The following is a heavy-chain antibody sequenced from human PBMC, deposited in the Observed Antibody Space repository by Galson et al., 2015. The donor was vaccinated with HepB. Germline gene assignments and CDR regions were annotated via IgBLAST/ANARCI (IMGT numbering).Heavy chain of an antibody. V-gene: IGHV6-1*01. J-gene: IGHJ4*02. CDR1: GDSVSSHSAA. CDR3: ARDPQGGQLADFDY. D-gene: IGHD6-6*01. Sequence: CAISGDSVSSHSAAWNWIRQSPSRGLEWLGRTYYRSKWYNDYAESVKSRITINPDTSKNQFSLQLNSVTPEDTAVYYCARDPQGGQLADFDYWGQGTLVTVSS. CDR2: TYYRSKWYN.